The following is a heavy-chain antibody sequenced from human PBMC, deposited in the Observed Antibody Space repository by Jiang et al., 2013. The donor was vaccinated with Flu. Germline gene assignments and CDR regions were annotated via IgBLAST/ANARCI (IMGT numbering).Heavy chain of an antibody. V-gene: IGHV3-23*04. Sequence: VQLVESGGGLVQPGGSLRLSCAASGFTFTSYAMNWVRQAPGKGLEWVSAISGSGGKTNYADSVKGRFTISRDNSKNTLYLQMNSLRAEDTAVYYCAKFVDFWSGYYTKANYFDYWAEGTRVTVSS. CDR3: AKFVDFWSGYYTKANYFDY. CDR2: ISGSGGKT. D-gene: IGHD3-3*01. CDR1: GFTFTSYA. J-gene: IGHJ4*02.